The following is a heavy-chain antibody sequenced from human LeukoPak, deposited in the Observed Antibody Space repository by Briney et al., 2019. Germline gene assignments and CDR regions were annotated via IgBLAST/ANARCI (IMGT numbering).Heavy chain of an antibody. CDR3: ARSDYGEYSLQFNYFDL. J-gene: IGHJ2*01. Sequence: SVKVSCKASGGTFSNYAISWVRQAPGQGLEWIGGIIPVLATHSYAQSFQGRFTISADESTSTAYMDLSSLRPEDTAVYYCARSDYGEYSLQFNYFDLWGRGTLVTVSS. D-gene: IGHD4-17*01. V-gene: IGHV1-69*01. CDR2: IIPVLATH. CDR1: GGTFSNYA.